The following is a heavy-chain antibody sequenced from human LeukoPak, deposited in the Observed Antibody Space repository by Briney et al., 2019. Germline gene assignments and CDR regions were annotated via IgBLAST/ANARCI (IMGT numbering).Heavy chain of an antibody. D-gene: IGHD2-15*01. Sequence: GGSLRLSCAASGFTFSSYGMHWVRQAPGKGLEWVAVIWYDGSNKYYADSVKGRFTISRDNSKNTLYLQMNSLRAEDTAVYYCARAYCSGGSCYSTAHSFFDYWGQGTLVTVSS. CDR2: IWYDGSNK. CDR3: ARAYCSGGSCYSTAHSFFDY. J-gene: IGHJ4*02. V-gene: IGHV3-33*01. CDR1: GFTFSSYG.